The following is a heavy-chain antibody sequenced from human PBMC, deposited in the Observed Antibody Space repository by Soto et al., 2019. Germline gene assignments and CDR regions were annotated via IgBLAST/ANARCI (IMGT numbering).Heavy chain of an antibody. V-gene: IGHV3-23*01. D-gene: IGHD1-26*01. CDR2: ISGIDGKT. CDR3: ARWSFLDY. J-gene: IGHJ4*02. Sequence: EVQLLESGGGLVRPGGSLRLSCTASGFSFSSYALSWVRQAPGKGLEWVSTISGIDGKTYYADSVKGRFSISRDTSKTTLYLEMTSLRVEDTAVYYCARWSFLDYWGQGTRVTVS. CDR1: GFSFSSYA.